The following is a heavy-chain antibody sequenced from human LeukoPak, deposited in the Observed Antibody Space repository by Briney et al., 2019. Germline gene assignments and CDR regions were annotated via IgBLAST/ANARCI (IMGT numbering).Heavy chain of an antibody. Sequence: PSETLSLTCTVSGGSISSSSYYWGWIRQPPGKGLEWIGSIYYSGSTYYNPSLKSRVTISVDTSKNQFSLKLSSVTAADTAVYYCARRTFDVDTALGNWFDPWGQGTLVTVSS. J-gene: IGHJ5*02. CDR2: IYYSGST. V-gene: IGHV4-39*01. CDR1: GGSISSSSYY. D-gene: IGHD5-18*01. CDR3: ARRTFDVDTALGNWFDP.